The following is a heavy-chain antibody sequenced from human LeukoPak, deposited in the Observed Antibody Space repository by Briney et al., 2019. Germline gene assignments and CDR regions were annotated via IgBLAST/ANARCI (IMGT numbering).Heavy chain of an antibody. V-gene: IGHV5-51*01. CDR3: ARTYCSSTSCYVTDAFDI. CDR2: IYPGDSDT. J-gene: IGHJ3*02. CDR1: GYSFTSYW. Sequence: GESLKISCKGSGYSFTSYWIGWVRQMPGKGLEWMGIIYPGDSDTIYSPSFQGQVTISADKSISTAYLQWSSLKASDTAMYYCARTYCSSTSCYVTDAFDIWGQGTMVTVSS. D-gene: IGHD2-2*01.